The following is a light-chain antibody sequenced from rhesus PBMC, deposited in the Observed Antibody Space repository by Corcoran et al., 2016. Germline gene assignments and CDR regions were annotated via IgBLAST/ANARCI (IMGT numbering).Light chain of an antibody. Sequence: DIQMTQSPSSLSASVGDRVAITCRASQDITNDLAWYQQKPGETPKLVIFEASSLQSGIPSRFSGSGPGTDFTLTISSWQSEDFAPYIGQHYTRAPWTFGQGTKVEIK. CDR1: QDITND. CDR3: QHYTRAPWT. J-gene: IGKJ1*01. V-gene: IGKV1S8*01. CDR2: EAS.